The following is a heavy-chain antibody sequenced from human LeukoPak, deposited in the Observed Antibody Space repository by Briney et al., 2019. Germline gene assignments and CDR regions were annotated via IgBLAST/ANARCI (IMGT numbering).Heavy chain of an antibody. Sequence: SQTLSLTCTVSGGPISSGDYYWSWIRQPPGKGLEWIGYIYYSGSTYYNPSLQSRVTISVDTSKNQFSLKLSSVTAADTAVYYCARDTAVNWFDPWGQGTLVTVSS. D-gene: IGHD4-17*01. CDR3: ARDTAVNWFDP. V-gene: IGHV4-30-4*01. CDR2: IYYSGST. J-gene: IGHJ5*02. CDR1: GGPISSGDYY.